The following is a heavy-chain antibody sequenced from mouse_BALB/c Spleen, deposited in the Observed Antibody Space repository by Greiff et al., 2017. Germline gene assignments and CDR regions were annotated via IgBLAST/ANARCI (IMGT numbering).Heavy chain of an antibody. Sequence: QVQLKESGPGLVAPSQSLSITCTVSGFSLTSYDISWIRQPPGTGLEWLGVIWNGGGTNYNSAIMSRLSISKDNSKSQVFLKMNSLQTDGTAIYFCVRDYGYAMDYWGQGTSVTVSS. CDR1: GFSLTSYD. D-gene: IGHD1-1*01. V-gene: IGHV2-9-2*01. CDR3: VRDYGYAMDY. CDR2: IWNGGGT. J-gene: IGHJ4*01.